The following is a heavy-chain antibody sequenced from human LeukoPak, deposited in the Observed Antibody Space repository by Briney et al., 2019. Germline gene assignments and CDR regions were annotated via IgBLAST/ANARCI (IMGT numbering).Heavy chain of an antibody. V-gene: IGHV1-2*02. Sequence: ASVKVSCKASGGTFSNYAISWVRQAPGQGLEWMGWINPNSGDTNYAQKFQGRVTMTRDTSISTAYMELSRLRSDDTAVYYCARFCSGGSCYGPWGQGTLVTVSS. D-gene: IGHD2-15*01. J-gene: IGHJ5*02. CDR2: INPNSGDT. CDR1: GGTFSNYA. CDR3: ARFCSGGSCYGP.